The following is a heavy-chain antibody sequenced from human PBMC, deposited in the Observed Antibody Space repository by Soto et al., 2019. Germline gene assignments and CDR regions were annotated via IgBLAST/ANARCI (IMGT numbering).Heavy chain of an antibody. D-gene: IGHD6-19*01. CDR1: GYTFTSYD. V-gene: IGHV1-8*01. Sequence: ASVKVSCKASGYTFTSYDINWVRQATGQGLEWMGWMNPNSGNTGYAQKFQGRVTMTRNTSISTAYMELSSLRSEDTAVYYCARGVAVAGDFDYWGKGTLVTVSS. J-gene: IGHJ4*02. CDR3: ARGVAVAGDFDY. CDR2: MNPNSGNT.